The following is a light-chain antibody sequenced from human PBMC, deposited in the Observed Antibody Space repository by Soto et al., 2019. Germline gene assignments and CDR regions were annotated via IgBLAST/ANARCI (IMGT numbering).Light chain of an antibody. CDR3: SSYTTSTTLI. CDR2: DVT. Sequence: QSALTQPASVSGSPGQSITISCTGTSSDVGRYKLVSWYQQHPGKAPKLMIYDVTNRPSGVSNRFSGSKSGNTASLTISGLQAEDEADYYCSSYTTSTTLIFVGGTKLTVL. V-gene: IGLV2-14*03. CDR1: SSDVGRYKL. J-gene: IGLJ2*01.